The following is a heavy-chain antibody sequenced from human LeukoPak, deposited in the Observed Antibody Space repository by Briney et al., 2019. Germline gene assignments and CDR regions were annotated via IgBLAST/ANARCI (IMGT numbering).Heavy chain of an antibody. CDR1: GFTFSSYA. D-gene: IGHD3-22*01. Sequence: PGGSPRLSCAASGFTFSSYAMHWVRQAPGKGLEWVAVISYDGSNKYYADSVKGRFTISRDNSKNTLYLQMNSLRAEDTAVYYCARDGSGSGYYGFNWGQGTLVTVSS. CDR3: ARDGSGSGYYGFN. CDR2: ISYDGSNK. V-gene: IGHV3-30-3*01. J-gene: IGHJ4*02.